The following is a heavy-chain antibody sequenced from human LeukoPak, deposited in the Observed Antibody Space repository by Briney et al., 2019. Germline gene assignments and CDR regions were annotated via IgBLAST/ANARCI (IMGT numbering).Heavy chain of an antibody. D-gene: IGHD2-15*01. CDR3: ARDGVDIVVVVAATLWYFDL. CDR2: ISGGGGST. V-gene: IGHV3-66*02. J-gene: IGHJ2*01. CDR1: GFTVSSSY. Sequence: GGSLRLSCATSGFTVSSSYLSWVRQAPGKGLEWVSAISGGGGSTYYADSVKGRFTISRDNSKNTLYLQMNSLRAEDTAVYYCARDGVDIVVVVAATLWYFDLWGRGTLVTVSS.